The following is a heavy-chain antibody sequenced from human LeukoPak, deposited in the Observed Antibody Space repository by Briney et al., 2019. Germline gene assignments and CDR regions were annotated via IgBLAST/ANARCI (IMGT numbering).Heavy chain of an antibody. CDR1: GFTFSTYV. V-gene: IGHV3-23*01. D-gene: IGHD6-19*01. CDR3: AKGGYSSGWYGYDAFDI. Sequence: GGSLRLSCSASGFTFSTYVMSWVRQAPGKGLEWVSAISGSGGSTYYADSVKGRFTISRDNSKNTLYLQMNSLRAEDTAVYYCAKGGYSSGWYGYDAFDIWGQGTMVTVSS. CDR2: ISGSGGST. J-gene: IGHJ3*02.